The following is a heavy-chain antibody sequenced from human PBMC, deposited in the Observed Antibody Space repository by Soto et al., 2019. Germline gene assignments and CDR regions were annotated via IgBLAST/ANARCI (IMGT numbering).Heavy chain of an antibody. V-gene: IGHV1-18*01. J-gene: IGHJ4*02. Sequence: ASVKVSCKASGYTFTSYGISWVRQAPGQGLEWMGWISAYKGNTNYAQKLQGRVTMTTDTSTSTAYMELRSLRSDDTAVYYCARDLELYYDSSGYFACPFDYWGQGTLVTVSS. CDR3: ARDLELYYDSSGYFACPFDY. CDR2: ISAYKGNT. D-gene: IGHD3-22*01. CDR1: GYTFTSYG.